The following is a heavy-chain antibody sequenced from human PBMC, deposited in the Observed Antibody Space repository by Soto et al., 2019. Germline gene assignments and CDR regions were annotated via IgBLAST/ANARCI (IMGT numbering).Heavy chain of an antibody. Sequence: PGGSLRLSCTVSGFAFNNYGINWVRQAPGKGLEWVSSISKSDYTYYSDSVKGRFAIFRDNAKSSVSLQMNTLRVEDTAVYYCGREDSIIIPAVSDFWGQGTLVTVSS. CDR1: GFAFNNYG. D-gene: IGHD2-2*01. V-gene: IGHV3-21*01. CDR3: GREDSIIIPAVSDF. J-gene: IGHJ4*02. CDR2: ISKSDYT.